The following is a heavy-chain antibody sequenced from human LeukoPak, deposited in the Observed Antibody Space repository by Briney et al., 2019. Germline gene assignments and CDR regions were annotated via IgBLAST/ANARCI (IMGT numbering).Heavy chain of an antibody. D-gene: IGHD3-10*01. J-gene: IGHJ4*02. CDR1: GFTFSSYA. Sequence: GGSLRLSCAASGFTFSSYAMHRVRQAPGKGLEWVAVISYDGSNKYYADSVKGRFTISRDNSKNTLYLQMNSLRAEDTAVYYCAKKGGITMVRGVAWLDYWGQGTLVTVSS. V-gene: IGHV3-30-3*02. CDR3: AKKGGITMVRGVAWLDY. CDR2: ISYDGSNK.